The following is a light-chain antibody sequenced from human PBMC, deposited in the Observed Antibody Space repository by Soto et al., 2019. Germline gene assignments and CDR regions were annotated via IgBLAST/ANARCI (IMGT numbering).Light chain of an antibody. J-gene: IGKJ4*01. CDR1: QSVSRY. V-gene: IGKV3-11*02. CDR3: QQRSDWPPT. CDR2: DAS. Sequence: EIVLTQSPATLSLSPGERATLSCRASQSVSRYLAWYQQKPGQAPRLLIYDASNRATGIPARFRGSGSGRDFTLTISSLEPEDFAVYYCQQRSDWPPTFGGGTTVQIK.